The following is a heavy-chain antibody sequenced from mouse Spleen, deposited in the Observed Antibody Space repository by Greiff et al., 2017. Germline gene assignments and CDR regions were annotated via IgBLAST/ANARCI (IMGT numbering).Heavy chain of an antibody. CDR3: ARSSTVDWFAY. CDR2: ISSGSSTI. Sequence: EVKLQESGGGLVQPGGSRKLSCAASGFTFSSFGMHWVRQAPEKGLEWVAYISSGSSTIYYADTVKGRFTISRDNPKNTLFLQMTSLRSEDTAMYYCARSSTVDWFAYWGQGTLVTVSA. CDR1: GFTFSSFG. V-gene: IGHV5-17*02. D-gene: IGHD1-1*01. J-gene: IGHJ3*01.